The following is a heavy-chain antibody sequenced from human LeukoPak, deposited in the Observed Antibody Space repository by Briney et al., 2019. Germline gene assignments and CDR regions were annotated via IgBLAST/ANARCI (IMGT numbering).Heavy chain of an antibody. CDR1: GFTFSSYG. CDR3: ARAEHYYYDSSSYHTVSPRGFDP. V-gene: IGHV3-23*01. CDR2: ISGSGGST. J-gene: IGHJ5*02. D-gene: IGHD3-22*01. Sequence: GGSLRLSCAASGFTFSSYGMSWVRQAPGKGLEWVSAISGSGGSTYYADSVKGRFTISRDNAKNSLYLQMNSLRAEDTAVYYCARAEHYYYDSSSYHTVSPRGFDPWGQGTLVTVSS.